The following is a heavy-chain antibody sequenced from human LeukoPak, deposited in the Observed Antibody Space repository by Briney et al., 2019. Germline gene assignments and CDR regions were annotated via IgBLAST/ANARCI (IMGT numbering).Heavy chain of an antibody. CDR3: ARDAYYYDQVGAFDI. V-gene: IGHV3-66*02. Sequence: GGSLRLSCAASGFTVSSNYMSWVRQAPGKGLEWVSVIYSGGSTYYADSVKGRFTISRDNSKSTLYLQMNSLRAEDTAVYYCARDAYYYDQVGAFDIWGQGTMVTVSS. CDR1: GFTVSSNY. CDR2: IYSGGST. D-gene: IGHD3-22*01. J-gene: IGHJ3*02.